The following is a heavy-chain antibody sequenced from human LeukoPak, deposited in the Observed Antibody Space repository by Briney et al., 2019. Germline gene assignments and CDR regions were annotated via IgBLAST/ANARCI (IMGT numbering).Heavy chain of an antibody. D-gene: IGHD2-21*02. CDR3: ARGGVDLLPYCGGDCSYTPFDY. Sequence: ASVKVSCKASGYTFTSYGLSWVRQAPGQGLEWMGWISAYNGNTNYAQKLQGRVTMTTDTSTSTAYMELRSLRSDDRAVYYCARGGVDLLPYCGGDCSYTPFDYWGQGTLVTVSS. V-gene: IGHV1-18*01. CDR2: ISAYNGNT. J-gene: IGHJ4*02. CDR1: GYTFTSYG.